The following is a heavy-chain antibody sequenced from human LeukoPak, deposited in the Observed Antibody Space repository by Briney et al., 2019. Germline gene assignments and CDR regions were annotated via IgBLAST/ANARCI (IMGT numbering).Heavy chain of an antibody. CDR1: GFTFSSSY. CDR3: AREVVSIPSYFES. CDR2: FYRGEIT. V-gene: IGHV3-53*01. Sequence: PGGSLRLSCAASGFTFSSSYMYWVRQAPGKGLEWVSFFYRGEITYYAESVRGRFTISRDISKNTLYLLMNSLIPEDTAVYYRAREVVSIPSYFESWGQGTRVTVSS. D-gene: IGHD2-15*01. J-gene: IGHJ4*02.